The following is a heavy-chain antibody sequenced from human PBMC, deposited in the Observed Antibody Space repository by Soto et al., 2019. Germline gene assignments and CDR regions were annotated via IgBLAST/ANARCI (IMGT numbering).Heavy chain of an antibody. V-gene: IGHV3-74*01. CDR2: INSDGTNT. CDR1: GFTFSSYW. D-gene: IGHD4-4*01. CDR3: ASPTMTTFDC. Sequence: GGSLRLSCEASGFTFSSYWMHWVRQVPEKGLGWVSRINSDGTNTDYADPVKGRFTISRDNAKNTVYLQMNSLRVEDTGVYYCASPTMTTFDCWGQGALVTVSS. J-gene: IGHJ4*02.